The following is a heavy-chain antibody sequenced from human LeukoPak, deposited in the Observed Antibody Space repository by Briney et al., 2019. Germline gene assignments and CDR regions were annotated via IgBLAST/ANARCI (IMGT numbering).Heavy chain of an antibody. CDR3: ARGDLKSDWFDP. J-gene: IGHJ5*02. Sequence: PSETLSVTCTVSGGSISSYYWSWIRQPPGKGLEWIGYIYYSGSTNYNPSLKSRVTISVDTSKNQFSLKLSSVTAADTAVYYCARGDLKSDWFDPWGQGTLVTVSS. CDR2: IYYSGST. D-gene: IGHD3-3*01. V-gene: IGHV4-59*01. CDR1: GGSISSYY.